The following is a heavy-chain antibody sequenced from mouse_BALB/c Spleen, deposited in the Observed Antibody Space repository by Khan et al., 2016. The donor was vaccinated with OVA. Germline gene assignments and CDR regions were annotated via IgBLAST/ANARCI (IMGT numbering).Heavy chain of an antibody. D-gene: IGHD2-10*01. CDR1: GFSLTNYG. V-gene: IGHV2-6-1*01. Sequence: QVQLKESGPALVAPSQSLSITCTISGFSLTNYGVHWVRQPPGKGLEWLVVIWSDGSTTYNSALKSRLSISKDNSKSQVFLKMNSLQTADTAMYYCARQPYYHYYIMDYWGQGTSVTVSS. CDR2: IWSDGST. J-gene: IGHJ4*01. CDR3: ARQPYYHYYIMDY.